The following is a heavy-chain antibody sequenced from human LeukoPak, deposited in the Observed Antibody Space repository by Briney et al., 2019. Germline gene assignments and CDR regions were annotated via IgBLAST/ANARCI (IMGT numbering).Heavy chain of an antibody. D-gene: IGHD1-26*01. CDR3: ARAAGRDTTSGLDFDY. CDR1: GYSISSGYH. J-gene: IGHJ4*02. CDR2: INHSGST. V-gene: IGHV4-38-2*02. Sequence: SETLSLTCTVSGYSISSGYHWGWIRQPPGKGLEWIGEINHSGSTNYNPSLKSRVTISVDTSKNQFSLKLSSVTAADTAVYYCARAAGRDTTSGLDFDYWGQGILVTVSS.